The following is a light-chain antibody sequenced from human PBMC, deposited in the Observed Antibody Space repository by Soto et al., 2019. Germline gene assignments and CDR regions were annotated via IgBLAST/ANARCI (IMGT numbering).Light chain of an antibody. CDR3: SSYASSSTQV. CDR1: SSDVGIYNY. J-gene: IGLJ2*01. Sequence: QSALTQPASGSGSPGQSITISCTGTSSDVGIYNYVSWYQQHPGKAPKLMIYDVSDRPSGVSNRFSGSKSGTTASLTISGLQAEDEADYYCSSYASSSTQVFGGGTKLPVL. V-gene: IGLV2-14*03. CDR2: DVS.